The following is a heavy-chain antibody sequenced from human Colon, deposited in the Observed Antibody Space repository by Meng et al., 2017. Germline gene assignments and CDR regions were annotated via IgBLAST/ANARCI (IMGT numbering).Heavy chain of an antibody. CDR2: IDRSGTT. Sequence: VQLQESGPGLVKPSDTLSLTCSVSGYSISTAYYWGWLRQPPGKGLEWIASIDRSGTTYYNPSLESRVTISVDTSKNHFSLRLNSVTAADTAVYFCARTIYSSSVDYWGQGTLVTVSS. V-gene: IGHV4-38-2*01. J-gene: IGHJ4*02. D-gene: IGHD3-22*01. CDR1: GYSISTAYY. CDR3: ARTIYSSSVDY.